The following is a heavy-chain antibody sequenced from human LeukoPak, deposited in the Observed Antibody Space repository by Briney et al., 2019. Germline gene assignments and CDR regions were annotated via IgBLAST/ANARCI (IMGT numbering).Heavy chain of an antibody. V-gene: IGHV3-23*05. CDR1: RFTFSRYA. CDR3: AKDGGNYYKNFDY. D-gene: IGHD1-26*01. Sequence: GGSLRLSCAATRFTFSRYAMSWVRQAPGKGLEWVSAVNNKGNNKYYADSVKGRFTTSRDNSKNTLYLQMDSLRAEDTAVYYCAKDGGNYYKNFDYWGQGTLVTVSS. CDR2: VNNKGNNK. J-gene: IGHJ4*02.